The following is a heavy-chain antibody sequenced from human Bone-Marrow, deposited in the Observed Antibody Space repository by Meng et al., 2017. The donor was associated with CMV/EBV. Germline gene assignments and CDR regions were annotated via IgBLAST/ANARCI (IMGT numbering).Heavy chain of an antibody. CDR3: ARDPKRGLGSYHE. J-gene: IGHJ4*02. CDR1: GFTFSSYS. V-gene: IGHV3-48*04. CDR2: ISSSSSTI. D-gene: IGHD3-16*02. Sequence: GGSLRLSCAASGFTFSSYSMNWVRQAPGKGLEWVSYISSSSSTIYYADSVKCRFTISRDNAKNSLYLQMNSLRAEDTAVYYCARDPKRGLGSYHEWGQGTLVTVSS.